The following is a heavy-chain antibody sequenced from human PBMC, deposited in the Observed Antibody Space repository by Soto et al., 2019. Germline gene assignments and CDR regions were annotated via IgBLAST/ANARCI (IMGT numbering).Heavy chain of an antibody. CDR2: IWYDGSNK. Sequence: GRSLRLSCAASGFTFSSYGMHWVRQAPGKGLEWVAVIWYDGSNKYYADSVKGRFTISRDNSKNTLYLQMNSLRAEDTAVYYCARGGGDGYNYHYYYYGMDVWGQGTTVTVSS. D-gene: IGHD5-12*01. V-gene: IGHV3-33*01. J-gene: IGHJ6*02. CDR3: ARGGGDGYNYHYYYYGMDV. CDR1: GFTFSSYG.